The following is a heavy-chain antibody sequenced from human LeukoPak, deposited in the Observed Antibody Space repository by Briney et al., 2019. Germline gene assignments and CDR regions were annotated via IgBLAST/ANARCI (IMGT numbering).Heavy chain of an antibody. V-gene: IGHV3-30*04. CDR2: ISYDGSNK. CDR1: GFTFSSYA. Sequence: GGFLRLSCAASGFTFSSYAMHWVRQAPGKGLEWVAVISYDGSNKYYADSVKGRFTISRDNAKNSLYLQMNSLRVEDTAVYYCARQAVARPFDLWGQGTMVAVSS. CDR3: ARQAVARPFDL. J-gene: IGHJ3*01.